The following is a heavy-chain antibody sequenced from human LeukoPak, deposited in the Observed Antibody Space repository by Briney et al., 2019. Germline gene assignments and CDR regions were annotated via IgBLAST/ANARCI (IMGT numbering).Heavy chain of an antibody. Sequence: ASVKVSCKASGYTFTTYDINWVRQATGQGLEWMGWMNPNSGYTGYAQKFQGRVTITRDTSISTAYMELSSLRSEDTSVYYCARVAGSIDYWGQGTLVTVSS. J-gene: IGHJ4*02. D-gene: IGHD6-19*01. V-gene: IGHV1-8*03. CDR1: GYTFTTYD. CDR3: ARVAGSIDY. CDR2: MNPNSGYT.